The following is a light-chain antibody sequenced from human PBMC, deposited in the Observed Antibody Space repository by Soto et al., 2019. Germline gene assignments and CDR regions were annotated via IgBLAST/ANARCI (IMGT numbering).Light chain of an antibody. Sequence: EIVMTQSPATLSVSPGERAILSCRASQSVSSNLAWYQQKPGQAPRLLIYGASTRATGIPARFSGSGSGTEFTLTISSLQSEDFAVYFCQQYINWPLTFGGGTRVEIK. V-gene: IGKV3-15*01. CDR2: GAS. J-gene: IGKJ4*01. CDR1: QSVSSN. CDR3: QQYINWPLT.